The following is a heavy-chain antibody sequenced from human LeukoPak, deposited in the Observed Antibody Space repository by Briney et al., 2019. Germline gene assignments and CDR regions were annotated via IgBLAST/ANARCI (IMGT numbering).Heavy chain of an antibody. Sequence: GGSLRLSCAASRFTFSSYSMNWVRQAPGKGLEWVSSISSSSSYIYYADSVKGRFTISRDNAKNSLYLQMNSLRAEDTAVYYCARDRDVDSGSYYFYYWGQGTLVTVSS. V-gene: IGHV3-21*01. CDR1: RFTFSSYS. CDR3: ARDRDVDSGSYYFYY. J-gene: IGHJ4*02. CDR2: ISSSSSYI. D-gene: IGHD1-26*01.